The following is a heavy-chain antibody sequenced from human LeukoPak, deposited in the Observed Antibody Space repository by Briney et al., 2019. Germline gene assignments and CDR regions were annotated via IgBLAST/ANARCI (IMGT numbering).Heavy chain of an antibody. Sequence: SVKVSCKASGGSFNSYVITWVRQAPGQGLEWMGRIIPILSVANFAQKFQGRVTITADKSTNTAHMELSSLRSEDTAVYYCTREGVYSPDGSGYHRDAFDIWGQGTVVTVSS. CDR3: TREGVYSPDGSGYHRDAFDI. D-gene: IGHD3-22*01. CDR2: IIPILSVA. CDR1: GGSFNSYV. V-gene: IGHV1-69*04. J-gene: IGHJ3*02.